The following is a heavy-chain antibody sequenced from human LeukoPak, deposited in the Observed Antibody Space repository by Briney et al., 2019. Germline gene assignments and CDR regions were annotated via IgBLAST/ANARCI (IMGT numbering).Heavy chain of an antibody. CDR2: INPSGGST. V-gene: IGHV1-46*01. CDR3: ARGLDTYGFNWYFDL. J-gene: IGHJ2*01. Sequence: ASVKVSCKASGYTFTSYYMHWVRQAPGQGLEWMGIINPSGGSTSYAQKFQGRVTMTRDTSISTAYVDLSRLRSDDTAVYYCARGLDTYGFNWYFDLWGRGTLVTVSS. CDR1: GYTFTSYY. D-gene: IGHD5-18*01.